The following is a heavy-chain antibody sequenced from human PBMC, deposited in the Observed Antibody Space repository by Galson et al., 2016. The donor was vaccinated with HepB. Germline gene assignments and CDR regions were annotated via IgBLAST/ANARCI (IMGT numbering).Heavy chain of an antibody. J-gene: IGHJ2*01. V-gene: IGHV5-51*01. D-gene: IGHD6-19*01. Sequence: QSGAEVKKPGESLQISCSGSGYNFASSWIVWVRQRPGKGMEWMGIIYPGDSDTRYSSSFQGQVTISADKSISTAYLEWSSLEASDSAVYYCARMQWLVDWYLDLWGQGTLVTVSS. CDR2: IYPGDSDT. CDR3: ARMQWLVDWYLDL. CDR1: GYNFASSW.